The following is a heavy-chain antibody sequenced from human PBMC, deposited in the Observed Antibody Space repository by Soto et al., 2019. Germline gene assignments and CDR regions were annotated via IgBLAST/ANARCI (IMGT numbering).Heavy chain of an antibody. CDR1: GGSISSGDYY. Sequence: QVQLQESGPGLVKPSQTLSLTCTVSGGSISSGDYYWSWIRQPPGKGLEWIGYIYYSGSTYYNPSLKSRVTISVDTSKNQFSLKLSSVTAADTAVYYCARGHLVPRAYYDFWSGYYFEAPWFDPWGQGTLVTVSS. CDR2: IYYSGST. CDR3: ARGHLVPRAYYDFWSGYYFEAPWFDP. J-gene: IGHJ5*02. D-gene: IGHD3-3*01. V-gene: IGHV4-30-4*01.